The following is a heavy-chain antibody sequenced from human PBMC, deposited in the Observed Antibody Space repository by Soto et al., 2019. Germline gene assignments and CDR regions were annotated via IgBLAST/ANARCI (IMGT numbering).Heavy chain of an antibody. CDR3: ARDRQQLVFDY. V-gene: IGHV3-30-3*01. D-gene: IGHD6-13*01. Sequence: GGSLRLSCAASGFTFSSYAMHWVRQAPGKGLEWVAVISYDGSNKYYAESGKGRFTTSRDNSKNTLYLQMNSLRAEDTAVYYCARDRQQLVFDYWGQGTLVTVSS. CDR1: GFTFSSYA. J-gene: IGHJ4*02. CDR2: ISYDGSNK.